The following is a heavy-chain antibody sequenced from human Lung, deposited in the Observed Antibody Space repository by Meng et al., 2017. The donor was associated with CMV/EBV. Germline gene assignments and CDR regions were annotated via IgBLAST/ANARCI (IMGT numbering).Heavy chain of an antibody. V-gene: IGHV3-48*03. D-gene: IGHD2-15*01. CDR2: ISTSGGSI. CDR3: TRGGKTAEYCSGGSCFHNWFDP. J-gene: IGHJ5*02. CDR1: GFTFSDYG. Sequence: GESXKISCAASGFTFSDYGMNWVRQAPGKGLEWVSYISTSGGSIHYADSMGGRFTISRDNTKNSLYLQMNSLRDEDTAIYYCTRGGKTAEYCSGGSCFHNWFDPWGQGTLVTVSS.